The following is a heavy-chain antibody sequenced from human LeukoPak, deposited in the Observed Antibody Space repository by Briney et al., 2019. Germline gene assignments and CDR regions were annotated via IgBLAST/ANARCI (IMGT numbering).Heavy chain of an antibody. CDR3: ARDRDGYNWYFDY. V-gene: IGHV1-2*02. J-gene: IGHJ4*02. D-gene: IGHD5-24*01. CDR1: GYTFTGYY. Sequence: ASVKVSCKASGYTFTGYYMHWVRQAPGQGLEWMGWINPNSSGTNYAQKFQGRVTMTRDTSISTVYMELSRLRSDDTAVYYCARDRDGYNWYFDYWGQGTLVTVSS. CDR2: INPNSSGT.